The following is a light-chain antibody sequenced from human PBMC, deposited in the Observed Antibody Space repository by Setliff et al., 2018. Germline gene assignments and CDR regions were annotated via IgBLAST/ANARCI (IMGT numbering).Light chain of an antibody. J-gene: IGLJ2*01. CDR2: DVT. V-gene: IGLV2-11*01. CDR1: SADIGFYNY. CDR3: CSYAGSYILI. Sequence: QSALTQPRSVSGSLGQSVTISCTGTSADIGFYNYVSWYQQHPGKAPKLLIYDVTKRPSGIPARFSGSKSDNTASLTISGLQADDEAEYHCCSYAGSYILIFGGGTKVTVL.